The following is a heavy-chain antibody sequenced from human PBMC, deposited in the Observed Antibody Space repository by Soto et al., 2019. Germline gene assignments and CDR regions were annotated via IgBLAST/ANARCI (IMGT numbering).Heavy chain of an antibody. Sequence: SETLSLTCTVSGGSISSYYWSWIRQPPGKGLEWIGYIYYSGSTNYNPSLKSRVTISVDTSKNQFSLKLSSVTAADTAVYYCARAGASWSDYDILTGYRNWSDPWGQGTLVTVSS. D-gene: IGHD3-9*01. CDR2: IYYSGST. CDR1: GGSISSYY. CDR3: ARAGASWSDYDILTGYRNWSDP. V-gene: IGHV4-59*01. J-gene: IGHJ5*02.